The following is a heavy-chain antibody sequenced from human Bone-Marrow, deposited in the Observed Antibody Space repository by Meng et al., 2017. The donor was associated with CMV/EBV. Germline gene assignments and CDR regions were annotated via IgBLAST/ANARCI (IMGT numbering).Heavy chain of an antibody. CDR2: INPNSGGT. Sequence: ASVKVSCKASGYTFTGYYMHWVRQAPGQGLEWMGWINPNSGGTNYAQKFQGRVTMTRDTSISTAYMELRSLRSDDTAVYYCARLYPGSDYYGSGSLDYWGQGTLVTVSS. J-gene: IGHJ4*02. CDR3: ARLYPGSDYYGSGSLDY. CDR1: GYTFTGYY. V-gene: IGHV1-2*02. D-gene: IGHD3-10*01.